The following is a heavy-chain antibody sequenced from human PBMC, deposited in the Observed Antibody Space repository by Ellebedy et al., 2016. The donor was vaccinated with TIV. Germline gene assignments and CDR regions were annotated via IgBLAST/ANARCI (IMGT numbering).Heavy chain of an antibody. CDR3: ARANTAMVRRNHMDV. J-gene: IGHJ6*02. CDR2: IWYDGSNR. D-gene: IGHD5-18*01. CDR1: GFIFSNYG. V-gene: IGHV3-33*08. Sequence: GESLKLSCAASGFIFSNYGMHWVRQAPGKGLEWVAVIWYDGSNRYYADSVKGRFTISRDNSKSTLYLQMDSLRAEDTAVYYCARANTAMVRRNHMDVWGQGTTVTVSS.